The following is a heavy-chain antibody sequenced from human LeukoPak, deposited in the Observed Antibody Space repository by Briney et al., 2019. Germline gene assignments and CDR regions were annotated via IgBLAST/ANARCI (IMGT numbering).Heavy chain of an antibody. CDR2: INPNSGGT. V-gene: IGHV1-2*02. CDR1: GYTFTGYY. D-gene: IGHD2-21*01. Sequence: ASVKVSCKASGYTFTGYYMHWVRQAPGQGLEWMGWINPNSGGTNYAQKFQGRVTMTRDTSISTAYMELSRLRSDDTAVYYCARVRRSIPHAFDIWGQGTMVTVSS. J-gene: IGHJ3*02. CDR3: ARVRRSIPHAFDI.